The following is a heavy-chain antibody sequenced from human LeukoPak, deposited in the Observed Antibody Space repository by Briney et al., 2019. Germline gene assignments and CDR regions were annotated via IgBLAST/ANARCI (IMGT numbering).Heavy chain of an antibody. CDR1: EFDFSFYW. Sequence: GGSLRLSCAASEFDFSFYWMTWVRQAPGKGLEWVANILPDGSKKYYLDSVKGRFTISRDNSKNTLYLQMNSLRAEDTAVYYCANHRCSSTNCYSRDAFDIWGQGTMVTVSS. CDR2: ILPDGSKK. D-gene: IGHD2-2*02. J-gene: IGHJ3*02. CDR3: ANHRCSSTNCYSRDAFDI. V-gene: IGHV3-7*03.